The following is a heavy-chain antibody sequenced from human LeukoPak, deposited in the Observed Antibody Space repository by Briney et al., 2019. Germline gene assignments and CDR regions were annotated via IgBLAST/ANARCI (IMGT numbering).Heavy chain of an antibody. J-gene: IGHJ4*02. Sequence: DPGGSLRLSCAASGFTFSSYGMHWVRQAPGKGLEWISYISRSSYTIYYADSVKGRFTISRDDAKNSLFLQMNSLRAEDTAVYYCARARHYYDNSFFDYWGQGTLVTVSS. D-gene: IGHD3-22*01. CDR3: ARARHYYDNSFFDY. CDR2: ISRSSYTI. CDR1: GFTFSSYG. V-gene: IGHV3-48*04.